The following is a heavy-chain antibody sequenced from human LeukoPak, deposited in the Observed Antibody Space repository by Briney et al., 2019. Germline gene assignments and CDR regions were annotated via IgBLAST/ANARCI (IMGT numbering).Heavy chain of an antibody. Sequence: ASVKVSCKAPGYTFTGYYMHWVRQAPGQGLEWMGWINPNSGGTNYAQKFQGRVTMTRDTSISTAYMELSRLRSDDTAVYYCARGSDDFWSGYSPPYWGQGTLVTVSS. CDR1: GYTFTGYY. J-gene: IGHJ4*02. CDR2: INPNSGGT. V-gene: IGHV1-2*02. CDR3: ARGSDDFWSGYSPPY. D-gene: IGHD3-3*01.